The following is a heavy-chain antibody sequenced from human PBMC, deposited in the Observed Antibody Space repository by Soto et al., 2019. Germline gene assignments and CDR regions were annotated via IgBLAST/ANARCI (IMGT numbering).Heavy chain of an antibody. Sequence: QVQLQESGPGLVKPSETLSLTCSVSGGSISSSYWTWIRQPPGKGLQWIGYISYSGNTNYNPSLKSRVTISRDTTKDHLSLGLNAVTAAETDVYYCAAQRLYTSDWNDWFDPWGQGALVTVSS. V-gene: IGHV4-59*01. D-gene: IGHD6-19*01. J-gene: IGHJ5*02. CDR1: GGSISSSY. CDR2: ISYSGNT. CDR3: AAQRLYTSDWNDWFDP.